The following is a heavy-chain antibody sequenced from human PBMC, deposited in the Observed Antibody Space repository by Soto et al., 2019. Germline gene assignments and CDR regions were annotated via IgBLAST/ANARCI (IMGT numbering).Heavy chain of an antibody. Sequence: QLQLQESGPGLVKPSETLSLTCTVSGGSISSSSYYWGWIRQPPGKGLEWIGSSYYSGSTYYNPSLKSRVTRSVDTSKNQFSLKLSSVTAADTAVYYCARQERRSSSPRWFDPWGQGTLVTVSS. CDR1: GGSISSSSYY. J-gene: IGHJ5*02. D-gene: IGHD6-6*01. CDR2: SYYSGST. CDR3: ARQERRSSSPRWFDP. V-gene: IGHV4-39*01.